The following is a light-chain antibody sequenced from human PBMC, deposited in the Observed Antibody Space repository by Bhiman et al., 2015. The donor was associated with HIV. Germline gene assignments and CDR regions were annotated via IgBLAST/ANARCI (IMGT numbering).Light chain of an antibody. V-gene: IGLV3-9*01. CDR1: NIGSQT. CDR2: QDS. J-gene: IGLJ1*01. Sequence: SYELTQPPSVSVAPGQTAEITCAGNNIGSQTVHWYQLRPGQAPVLVMYQDSKRPSGIPERFSGSNSGNTATLTISGTQAMDEADYYCRAWDNSQYVFGPGTKVTVL. CDR3: RAWDNSQYV.